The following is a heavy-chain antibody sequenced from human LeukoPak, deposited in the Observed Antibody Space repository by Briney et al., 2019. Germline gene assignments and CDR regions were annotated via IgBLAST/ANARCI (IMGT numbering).Heavy chain of an antibody. V-gene: IGHV3-23*01. CDR2: ISGSGGST. Sequence: QAGGSLRLSCAASGFTFSSYAMGWVRQAPGKGLEWVSAISGSGGSTYYADSVKGRLTISRDNSKNTLYLQMNSLRAEDTAVYYCAKAPPNVLLWFGELLSVFDYWGQGTLVTVSS. J-gene: IGHJ4*02. D-gene: IGHD3-10*01. CDR3: AKAPPNVLLWFGELLSVFDY. CDR1: GFTFSSYA.